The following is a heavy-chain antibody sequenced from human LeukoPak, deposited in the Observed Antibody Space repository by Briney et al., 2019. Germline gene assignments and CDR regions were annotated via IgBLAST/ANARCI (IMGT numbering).Heavy chain of an antibody. J-gene: IGHJ4*02. CDR3: ASGRDGEYSYEVSPATYFDY. CDR1: GSSIASRNW. Sequence: SETLSLTCSVSGSSIASRNWWGWIRQPPGKGLEWIGYIYYTGSIYYNPSLKSRVTMSVDTSKNQFSLRLSSVTAVDTAVYYCASGRDGEYSYEVSPATYFDYWGQGTLVTVSS. D-gene: IGHD5-18*01. V-gene: IGHV4-28*05. CDR2: IYYTGSI.